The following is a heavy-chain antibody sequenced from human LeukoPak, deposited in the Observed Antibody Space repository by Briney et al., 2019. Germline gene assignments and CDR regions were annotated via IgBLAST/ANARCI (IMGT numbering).Heavy chain of an antibody. V-gene: IGHV3-23*01. Sequence: PGGSLRLSCAASGFTFSSYWMSWVRQAPGKGLEWVSGISGSGDSTFYADSVKGRFTISRDNSKNTRYLQMNSLRAEDTAVYYCAKTYYSSRAHYYYYYYMGVWGKGTTVTISS. D-gene: IGHD3-10*01. J-gene: IGHJ6*03. CDR1: GFTFSSYW. CDR3: AKTYYSSRAHYYYYYYMGV. CDR2: ISGSGDST.